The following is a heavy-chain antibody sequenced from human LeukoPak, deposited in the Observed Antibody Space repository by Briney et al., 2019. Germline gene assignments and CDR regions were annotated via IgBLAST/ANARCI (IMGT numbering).Heavy chain of an antibody. D-gene: IGHD6-6*01. CDR2: IYPGDSDT. Sequence: GESLKISCKGSGYSFTSYWIGWVRQMPGKGLEWMGIIYPGDSDTRYSPSFQGQVTISADKSISTAYLQWSSLKAADTAMYYCARQSRFYSRSSVGWFDPWGQGTLVTVSS. CDR1: GYSFTSYW. CDR3: ARQSRFYSRSSVGWFDP. V-gene: IGHV5-51*01. J-gene: IGHJ5*02.